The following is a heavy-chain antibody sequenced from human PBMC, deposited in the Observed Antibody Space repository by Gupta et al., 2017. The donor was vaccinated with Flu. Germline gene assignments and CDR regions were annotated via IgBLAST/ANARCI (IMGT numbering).Heavy chain of an antibody. CDR1: GFTFSSYA. V-gene: IGHV3-23*01. Sequence: EVQLLESGGGLVQPGGSLRLSCAASGFTFSSYAMSWVRQAPGKGLEWVSGISGSGTTTYYADSVKGRFTISKDTSKNTLYLQMNSLRVEDTAVYYCAKDDEVGAWSPYNYYGMDVWGQGTTVTVSS. CDR2: ISGSGTTT. J-gene: IGHJ6*02. CDR3: AKDDEVGAWSPYNYYGMDV. D-gene: IGHD2-15*01.